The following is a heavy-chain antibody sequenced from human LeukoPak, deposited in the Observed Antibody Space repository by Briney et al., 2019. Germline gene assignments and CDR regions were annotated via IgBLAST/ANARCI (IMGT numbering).Heavy chain of an antibody. J-gene: IGHJ3*02. CDR3: AKEKYNWNYGAFDI. D-gene: IGHD1-7*01. CDR1: GYTFTGYY. Sequence: ASVKVSCKASGYTFTGYYMHWARQAPGQGLEWMGWINPNSGGTNYAQKFQGRVTMTRDTSISTAYMELSRLRSDDTAVYYCAKEKYNWNYGAFDIWGQGTMVTVSS. CDR2: INPNSGGT. V-gene: IGHV1-2*02.